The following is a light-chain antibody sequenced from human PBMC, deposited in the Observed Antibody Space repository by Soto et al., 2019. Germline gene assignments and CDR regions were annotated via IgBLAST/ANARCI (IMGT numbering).Light chain of an antibody. V-gene: IGKV1-39*01. CDR1: QSISSY. J-gene: IGKJ3*01. Sequence: DIQMTQSPSSLSASVGDIVTITCRASQSISSYLNWYQQKPGKAPKLLLYAASSLQSGVPSRFSGSVSGTDFPLSISSLQPEDFAHYECQHSYSTPTSGPGTKVDIK. CDR2: AAS. CDR3: QHSYSTPT.